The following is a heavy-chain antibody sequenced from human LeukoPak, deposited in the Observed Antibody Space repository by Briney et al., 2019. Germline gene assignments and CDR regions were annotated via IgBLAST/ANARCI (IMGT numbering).Heavy chain of an antibody. Sequence: ASVKVSCKASGYTFTSYYIHWVRQAPGQGLEWMGVINPSGGSTTYAQKFQGRVTMTRDTSTNTVYMELSSLTSGDTAVYYCARERMYSSLFRLFYYWGQGTLVTVSS. J-gene: IGHJ4*02. V-gene: IGHV1-46*01. CDR1: GYTFTSYY. CDR2: INPSGGST. CDR3: ARERMYSSLFRLFYY. D-gene: IGHD6-6*01.